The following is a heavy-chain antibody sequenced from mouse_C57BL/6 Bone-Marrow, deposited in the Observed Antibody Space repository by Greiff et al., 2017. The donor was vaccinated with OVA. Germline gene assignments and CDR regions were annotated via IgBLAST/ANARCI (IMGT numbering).Heavy chain of an antibody. CDR3: ARVLLYSASDVAMDY. D-gene: IGHD2-2*01. V-gene: IGHV1-50*01. CDR2: IDPSDSYT. Sequence: VQLQQPGAELVKPGASVKLSCKASGYTFTSYWMQWVNQRPGQGLEWIGEIDPSDSYTNYNQKFKGKATLTVDTSSSTAYMQLSSLTSEYSAFYSCARVLLYSASDVAMDYWGQGPSVTVSS. CDR1: GYTFTSYW. J-gene: IGHJ4*01.